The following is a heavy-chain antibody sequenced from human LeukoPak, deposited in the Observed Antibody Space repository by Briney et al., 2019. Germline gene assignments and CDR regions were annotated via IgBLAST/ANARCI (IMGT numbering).Heavy chain of an antibody. CDR2: MNPNSGNT. Sequence: ASVKVSCKASGYTFTSYDINWVRQATGQGLEWMGWMNPNSGNTGYAQKFQGRVTITRNTSISTAYMELSSLRSEDTAVYYCARGGDSSGWSDWFDPWGQGTQVTVSS. J-gene: IGHJ5*02. V-gene: IGHV1-8*03. D-gene: IGHD6-19*01. CDR1: GYTFTSYD. CDR3: ARGGDSSGWSDWFDP.